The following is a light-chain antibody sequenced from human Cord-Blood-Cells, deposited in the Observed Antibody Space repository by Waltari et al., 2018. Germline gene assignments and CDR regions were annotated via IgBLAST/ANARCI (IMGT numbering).Light chain of an antibody. CDR1: QSISSY. V-gene: IGKV1-39*01. CDR3: QQSYSTSIT. CDR2: AAS. J-gene: IGKJ5*01. Sequence: DIQMTQSPSSLSASVGDRLTITCRASQSISSYLNWYHQKPGKAPKLLIYAASSLQSGVPSRFSGSGSGTDFTLTISSLQPEDFATYYCQQSYSTSITFGQGTRLEIK.